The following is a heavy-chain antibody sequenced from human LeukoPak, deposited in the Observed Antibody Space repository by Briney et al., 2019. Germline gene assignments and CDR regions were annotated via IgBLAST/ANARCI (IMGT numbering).Heavy chain of an antibody. CDR1: GYTFTGYY. CDR2: INPNSGGT. V-gene: IGHV1-2*02. Sequence: ASVKVSCKASGYTFTGYYMHWVRQAPGQGLEWMGWINPNSGGTNYAQKSQGRVTMTRDTSISTAYMELSRLRSDDTAVYYCARDAGVWFGELSGVSSYYYMDVWGKGTTVTISS. D-gene: IGHD3-10*01. CDR3: ARDAGVWFGELSGVSSYYYMDV. J-gene: IGHJ6*03.